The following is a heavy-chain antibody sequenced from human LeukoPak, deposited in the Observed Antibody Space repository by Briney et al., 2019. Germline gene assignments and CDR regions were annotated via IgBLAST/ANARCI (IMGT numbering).Heavy chain of an antibody. CDR1: GFTFRTYG. Sequence: PGGSLRLSCAASGFTFRTYGMHWVRQAPGKGLEWVAVIWQDGSNKDYADFVKGRLTISRDNSKNTLYLQMNSLRGEDAAVYYCARGSPYYFDYWGQGTLVTVSS. CDR2: IWQDGSNK. D-gene: IGHD3-10*01. V-gene: IGHV3-33*01. CDR3: ARGSPYYFDY. J-gene: IGHJ4*02.